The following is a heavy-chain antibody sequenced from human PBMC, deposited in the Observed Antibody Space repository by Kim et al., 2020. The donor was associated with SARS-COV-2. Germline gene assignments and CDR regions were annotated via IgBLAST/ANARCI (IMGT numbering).Heavy chain of an antibody. Sequence: SETLSLTCNVSGGSISGNSWSWIRQPPRKGLEWIGYMHSTGHTSHNPSLKSRVAISIDTSKNQFSLRLKYVTAADTALYFCARSLGSSSGWPDYFDYWGQGILVTVSS. V-gene: IGHV4-4*08. CDR3: ARSLGSSSGWPDYFDY. J-gene: IGHJ4*02. D-gene: IGHD6-6*01. CDR2: MHSTGHT. CDR1: GGSISGNS.